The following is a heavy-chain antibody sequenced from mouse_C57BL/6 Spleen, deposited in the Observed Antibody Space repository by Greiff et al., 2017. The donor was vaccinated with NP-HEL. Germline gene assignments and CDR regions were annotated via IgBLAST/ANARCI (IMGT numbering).Heavy chain of an antibody. CDR2: INYDGSST. D-gene: IGHD2-4*01. V-gene: IGHV5-16*01. J-gene: IGHJ4*01. CDR1: GFTFSDYY. Sequence: EVKVEESEGGLVQPGSSMKLSCTASGFTFSDYYMAWVRQVPEKGLEWVANINYDGSSTYYLDSLKSRFIISRDNAKNILYPQMSSLKSEDTATYYCASMINYAMDYWGQGTSVTVSS. CDR3: ASMINYAMDY.